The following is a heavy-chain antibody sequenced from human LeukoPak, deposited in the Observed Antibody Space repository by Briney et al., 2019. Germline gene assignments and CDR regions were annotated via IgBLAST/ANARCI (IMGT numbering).Heavy chain of an antibody. CDR1: GYSISSGYY. D-gene: IGHD3-3*01. CDR3: AREQIFGVVIYFDY. CDR2: IYHSGTT. J-gene: IGHJ4*02. V-gene: IGHV4-38-2*02. Sequence: PSETLSLTCAVSGYSISSGYYWGWIRQPPGKGLEWIGTIYHSGTTYYNPSLKSRVTISVGTSKNQFSLKLSSVTAADTAVYYCAREQIFGVVIYFDYWGQGTLVTVSS.